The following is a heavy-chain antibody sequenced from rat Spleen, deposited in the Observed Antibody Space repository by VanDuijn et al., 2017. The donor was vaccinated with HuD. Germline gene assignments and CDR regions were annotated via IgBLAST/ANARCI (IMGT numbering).Heavy chain of an antibody. J-gene: IGHJ2*01. CDR1: GFTFDDYG. V-gene: IGHV5-36*01. CDR3: ARRHYGYTDYFDY. D-gene: IGHD1-4*01. CDR2: INWGGSRT. Sequence: EVKLVESGGGLVQPGRSLKLSCAASGFTFDDYGIAWVRQAPKNGMEWVASINWGGSRTYYPDNVKGRFTISRDNAKNALYLQMNNLRSEDTAIYYCARRHYGYTDYFDYWGQGVMVTVSS.